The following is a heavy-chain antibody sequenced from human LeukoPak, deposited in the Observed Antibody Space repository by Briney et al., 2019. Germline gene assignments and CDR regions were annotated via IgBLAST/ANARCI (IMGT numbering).Heavy chain of an antibody. CDR3: ARGTIDGNSYFDY. CDR1: GGSISSYY. J-gene: IGHJ4*02. D-gene: IGHD4-23*01. Sequence: SETLSLTCTVSGGSISSYYWSWIRKPPGNGLEWIGYIYYSGSANYNPSLKSRVTISVDTSKNQFSLKLSSVTAADTAVYYCARGTIDGNSYFDYWGQGTLVTVSS. V-gene: IGHV4-59*01. CDR2: IYYSGSA.